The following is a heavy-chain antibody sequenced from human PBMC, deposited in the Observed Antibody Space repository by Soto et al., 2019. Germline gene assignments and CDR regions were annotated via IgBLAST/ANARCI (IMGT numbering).Heavy chain of an antibody. CDR1: GDSVSSNSAA. D-gene: IGHD6-6*01. CDR3: ARATLGIAARPGYGMDV. V-gene: IGHV6-1*01. CDR2: AYYRSKWYN. Sequence: SQTLSLTCAISGDSVSSNSAAWNWIRQSPSRGLEWLGRAYYRSKWYNDYAVSVKSRITINPDTSKNQFSLQLNFVTPEDTAVYYCARATLGIAARPGYGMDVWGQGTTVTVSS. J-gene: IGHJ6*02.